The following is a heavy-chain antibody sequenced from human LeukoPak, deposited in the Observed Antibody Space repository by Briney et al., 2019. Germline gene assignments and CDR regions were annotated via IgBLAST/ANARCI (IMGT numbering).Heavy chain of an antibody. Sequence: PSETLSLTCTVSGGSISSYYWSWIRQPPGKGLEWIGYIYYSGSTNYNPSLKSRVTILVDTSKNQFSLKLSSVTAADTAVYYCAREGCSGRNWFDPWGQGTLVTVSS. CDR1: GGSISSYY. CDR2: IYYSGST. D-gene: IGHD5-12*01. V-gene: IGHV4-59*01. J-gene: IGHJ5*02. CDR3: AREGCSGRNWFDP.